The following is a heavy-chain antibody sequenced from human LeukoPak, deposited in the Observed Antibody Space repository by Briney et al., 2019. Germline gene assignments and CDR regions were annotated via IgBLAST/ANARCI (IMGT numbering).Heavy chain of an antibody. Sequence: SETLSLTCTVSGGSTSPYHWGWIRQPPGKGLEWTGYIYYSGSTNYNPSLKSRVTISVDTSKNQFSLKLSSVAAADTAIYYCARAVSGRFDYWGQGTLVTVSS. D-gene: IGHD6-19*01. CDR3: ARAVSGRFDY. J-gene: IGHJ4*02. CDR1: GGSTSPYH. CDR2: IYYSGST. V-gene: IGHV4-59*08.